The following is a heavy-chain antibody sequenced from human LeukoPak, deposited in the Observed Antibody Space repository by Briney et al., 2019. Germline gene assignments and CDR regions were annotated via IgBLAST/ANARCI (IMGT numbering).Heavy chain of an antibody. J-gene: IGHJ6*04. CDR1: GGTFSSYA. V-gene: IGHV1-69*06. CDR2: IIPIFGTA. CDR3: AGGDIVVVPAAIPYYYYGMDV. Sequence: PVKVSCKASGGTFSSYAISWVRQAPGQGLEWMGGIIPIFGTANYAQKFQGRVTITADKSTSTAYMELSSLRSEDTAVYYCAGGDIVVVPAAIPYYYYGMDVWGKGTTVTVSS. D-gene: IGHD2-2*01.